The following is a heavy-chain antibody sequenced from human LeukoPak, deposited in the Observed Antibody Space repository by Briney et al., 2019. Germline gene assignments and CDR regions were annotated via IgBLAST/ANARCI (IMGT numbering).Heavy chain of an antibody. CDR2: MNPNSGNT. J-gene: IGHJ5*02. CDR1: GYTFTSYD. Sequence: ASVKVSCKASGYTFTSYDINWVRQTTGQGLEWMGWMNPNSGNTGYAQKFQGRVTMTRNTSISTAYMELSSLRSEDTAVYYCAGRRQGRITMVRGVTNWFDPWGQGTLVTVSS. CDR3: AGRRQGRITMVRGVTNWFDP. V-gene: IGHV1-8*01. D-gene: IGHD3-10*01.